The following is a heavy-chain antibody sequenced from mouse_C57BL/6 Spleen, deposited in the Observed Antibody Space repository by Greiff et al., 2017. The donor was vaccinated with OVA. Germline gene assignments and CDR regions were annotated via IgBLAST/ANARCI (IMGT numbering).Heavy chain of an antibody. Sequence: VQLQQSGAELVRPGASVTLSCKASGYTFTDYEMHWVKQTPVHGLEWIGAIDPETGGTAYNQKFKGKAILTADKSSSTAYMKLRSLTSEDSAVYYCTRSTVYAMDYWGQGTSVTVSS. J-gene: IGHJ4*01. CDR3: TRSTVYAMDY. CDR2: IDPETGGT. CDR1: GYTFTDYE. V-gene: IGHV1-15*01. D-gene: IGHD1-1*01.